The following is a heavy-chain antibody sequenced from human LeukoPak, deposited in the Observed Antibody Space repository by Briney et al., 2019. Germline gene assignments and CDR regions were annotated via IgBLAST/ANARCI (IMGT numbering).Heavy chain of an antibody. CDR1: GYTFASYG. CDR2: ISGYNGNT. CDR3: ARSSGYSYGDYYYGMDV. D-gene: IGHD5-18*01. V-gene: IGHV1-18*01. J-gene: IGHJ6*02. Sequence: ASVEVSCKASGYTFASYGMSWVRQAPGQGLEWMGWISGYNGNTHYAQNFQGRVTMTTDTSTNTAYMELRSLRSDDTAMYYCARSSGYSYGDYYYGMDVWGRGTTVTVSS.